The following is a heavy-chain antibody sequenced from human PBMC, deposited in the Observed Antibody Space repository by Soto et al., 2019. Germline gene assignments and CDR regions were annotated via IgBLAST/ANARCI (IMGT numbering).Heavy chain of an antibody. V-gene: IGHV5-51*01. CDR1: GYSFTNYW. J-gene: IGHJ3*02. CDR2: IYPDGSDT. D-gene: IGHD3-10*01. CDR3: ARQLATIFRRVLIGPGDGFAI. Sequence: PGESLKISCNVSGYSFTNYWIGWVRQMPGKGLEWMGIIYPDGSDTRYSPSFQGQVTISADKSFSTAYLQWSSLKASDTAMYYCARQLATIFRRVLIGPGDGFAIWGQGTMVTVS.